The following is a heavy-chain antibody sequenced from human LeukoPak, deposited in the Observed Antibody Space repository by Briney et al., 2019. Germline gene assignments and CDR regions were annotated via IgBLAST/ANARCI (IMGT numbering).Heavy chain of an antibody. CDR3: ARQVVAVAGAGYFDY. J-gene: IGHJ4*02. D-gene: IGHD6-19*01. CDR2: IYYSGSH. Sequence: SETLSLTCTVSGGSIRSSSYYWGWIRQPPGKGLEWIGSIYYSGSHYYNASLKSRVTISVDTSKHQFSLKLNSVTAADTAVYFCARQVVAVAGAGYFDYWGQGTLVTVSS. V-gene: IGHV4-39*01. CDR1: GGSIRSSSYY.